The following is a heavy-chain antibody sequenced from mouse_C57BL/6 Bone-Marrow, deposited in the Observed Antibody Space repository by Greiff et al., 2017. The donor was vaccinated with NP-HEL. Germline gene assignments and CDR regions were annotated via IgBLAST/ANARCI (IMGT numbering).Heavy chain of an antibody. Sequence: QVQLKQPGAELVKPGASVKLSCKASGYTFTSYWMQWVKQRPGQGLEWIGEIDPSDSYTNYNQKFKGKATLTVDTSSSTAYMQLSSLTSEDSAVYCCARGILRPWYYFDYWGQGTTLTVSS. V-gene: IGHV1-50*01. CDR1: GYTFTSYW. J-gene: IGHJ2*01. D-gene: IGHD1-2*01. CDR3: ARGILRPWYYFDY. CDR2: IDPSDSYT.